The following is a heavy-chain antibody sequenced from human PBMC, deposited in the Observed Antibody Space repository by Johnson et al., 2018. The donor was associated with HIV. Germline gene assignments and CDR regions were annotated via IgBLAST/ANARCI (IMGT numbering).Heavy chain of an antibody. J-gene: IGHJ3*02. V-gene: IGHV3-7*01. CDR1: GFTFSSYW. CDR3: ARDTDSISWYTGPDAFDI. D-gene: IGHD6-13*01. CDR2: IKQDGSEK. Sequence: MQLVESGGGLVQPGGSLRLSCAASGFTFSSYWMSWVRQAPGKGLEWVANIKQDGSEKYYVDSVKGRFTISRDNAKNSLYLQMNSLRAEDTAVYYCARDTDSISWYTGPDAFDIWGQGTMVTVSS.